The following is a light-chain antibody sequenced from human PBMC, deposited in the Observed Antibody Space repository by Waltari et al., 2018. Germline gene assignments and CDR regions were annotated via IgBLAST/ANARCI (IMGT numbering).Light chain of an antibody. J-gene: IGKJ2*01. CDR1: QSLLSTSDHRNH. Sequence: DIVVTQSPDSLTVSLGETATISCKSSQSLLSTSDHRNHLAWYQQKPGQPPNLLIYRASSRESGVPDRFSAYGSGRDFTLTISSLQAEDVAVYYCQQYINPPYTFGQGTKLQI. V-gene: IGKV4-1*01. CDR2: RAS. CDR3: QQYINPPYT.